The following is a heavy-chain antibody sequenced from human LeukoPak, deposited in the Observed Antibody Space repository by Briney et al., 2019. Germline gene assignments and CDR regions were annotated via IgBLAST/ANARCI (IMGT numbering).Heavy chain of an antibody. J-gene: IGHJ4*02. CDR3: ARSVLWFGELYYFDY. CDR2: IIPILGIA. D-gene: IGHD3-10*01. CDR1: GGTFSSYA. V-gene: IGHV1-69*04. Sequence: ASVKVSCKASGGTFSSYAISWVRQAPGQGLEWMGRIIPILGIANYAQKFQGRVTITADKSTSTANMELSSLRSEDTAVYYCARSVLWFGELYYFDYWGQGTLVTVSS.